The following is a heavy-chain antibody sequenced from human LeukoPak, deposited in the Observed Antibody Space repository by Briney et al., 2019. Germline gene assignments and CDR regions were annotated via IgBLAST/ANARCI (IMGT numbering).Heavy chain of an antibody. Sequence: PSETLSLTCTVXXGXXXXXXXXXIXXXXXXXXXXXXXIXYSGSTXYXPSLKSRXSXSVDTSKNQFSLKLSSVTAADTXVYYCARTGSTVTMLYPFDHWGQGTLVTVSS. J-gene: IGHJ4*02. V-gene: IGHV4-59*01. CDR1: XGXXXXXX. CDR2: IXYSGST. CDR3: ARTGSTVTMLYPFDH. D-gene: IGHD4-17*01.